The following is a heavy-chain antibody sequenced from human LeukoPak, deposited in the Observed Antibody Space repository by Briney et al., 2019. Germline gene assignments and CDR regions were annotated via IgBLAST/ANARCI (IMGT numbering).Heavy chain of an antibody. V-gene: IGHV4-59*01. J-gene: IGHJ4*02. CDR1: GGSISSYY. CDR2: IYYSGST. Sequence: SETLSLTCTVSGGSISSYYWSWIRQPPGKGLEWIGYIYYSGSTNYNPSLKSRVTISVDTSKNQFSLKLSSVTAADTAVYYCARVVVVAATPSFFDYWGQGTLDTVSS. D-gene: IGHD2-15*01. CDR3: ARVVVVAATPSFFDY.